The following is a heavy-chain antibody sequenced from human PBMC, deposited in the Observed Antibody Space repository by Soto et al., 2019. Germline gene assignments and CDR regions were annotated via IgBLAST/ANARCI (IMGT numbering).Heavy chain of an antibody. CDR1: GVDFRGSY. V-gene: IGHV3-11*01. CDR2: ISDTGRTI. D-gene: IGHD3-16*02. CDR3: AGFKEGKIVGLRWLDP. Sequence: GGSLRLSCVGSGVDFRGSYMNWIRQAPGKGLEWISYISDTGRTIHYADSVKGRFVISRDNSRGSLYLQMNDLRADDTAIYYCAGFKEGKIVGLRWLDPWGQGTRVTVSS. J-gene: IGHJ5*02.